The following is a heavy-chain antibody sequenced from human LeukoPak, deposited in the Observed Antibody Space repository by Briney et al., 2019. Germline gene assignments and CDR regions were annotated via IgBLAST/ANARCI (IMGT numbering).Heavy chain of an antibody. V-gene: IGHV4-4*07. CDR1: GGSISSYY. J-gene: IGHJ4*02. CDR2: LYTSGST. Sequence: SETLSLTCTVSGGSISSYYWGWIRQPAGKGLEWIGRLYTSGSTNYNPSLKSRVTMSVDTSKNQFSLKLTSMTAADTAVYYCARGGRSGYYYGWGQGTLVTVSS. CDR3: ARGGRSGYYYG. D-gene: IGHD3-22*01.